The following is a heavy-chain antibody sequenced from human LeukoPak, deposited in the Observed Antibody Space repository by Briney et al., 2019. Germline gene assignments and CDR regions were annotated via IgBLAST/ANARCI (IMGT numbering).Heavy chain of an antibody. D-gene: IGHD3-22*01. CDR2: IYYSGST. J-gene: IGHJ6*03. CDR3: ARASFGGYYDSSGYLYYYYYYMDV. CDR1: GGSISSYY. Sequence: SETLSLTCTVSGGSISSYYWSWIRQPPGKGLEWSGYIYYSGSTNYNPSLKSRVTISVDTSKNQFSLKLSSVTAADTAVYYCARASFGGYYDSSGYLYYYYYYMDVWGKGTTVTVSS. V-gene: IGHV4-59*01.